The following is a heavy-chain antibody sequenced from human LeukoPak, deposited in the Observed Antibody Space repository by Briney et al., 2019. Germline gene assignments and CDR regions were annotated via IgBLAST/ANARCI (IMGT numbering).Heavy chain of an antibody. J-gene: IGHJ6*03. CDR3: ARAPHCSSTSCYSGYMDV. D-gene: IGHD2-2*01. CDR2: INHSGST. CDR1: GGSFSGYY. Sequence: PSETLSLTCAVYGGSFSGYYWSWIRQPPGKGLEWTGEINHSGSTNYNPSLKSRVTISVDTSKNQFSLKLSSVTAADTAVYYCARAPHCSSTSCYSGYMDVWGKGTTVTVSS. V-gene: IGHV4-34*01.